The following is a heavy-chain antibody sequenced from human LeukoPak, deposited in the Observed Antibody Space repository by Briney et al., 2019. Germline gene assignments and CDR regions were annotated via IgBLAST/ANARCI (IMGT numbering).Heavy chain of an antibody. V-gene: IGHV1-69*04. J-gene: IGHJ6*02. CDR2: IIPILGIA. CDR1: GCTFSSYP. D-gene: IGHD6-19*01. CDR3: ARDKQWLVRDYYYYGMDV. Sequence: GCSVTVTCKSCGCTFSSYPISGVRQAPGQGLEWMGRIIPILGIANYAQKFQGRVTITAHKSTSTAYMELSSLRSEDTAVYYCARDKQWLVRDYYYYGMDVWGQGTTVTVSS.